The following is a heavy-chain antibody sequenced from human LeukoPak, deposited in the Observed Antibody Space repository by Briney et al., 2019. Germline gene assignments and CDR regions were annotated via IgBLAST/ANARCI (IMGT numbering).Heavy chain of an antibody. CDR3: TTDSPDYGDYILRNWFDP. CDR1: GFTLSNAW. V-gene: IGHV3-15*01. J-gene: IGHJ5*02. Sequence: GGSLRLSCAASGFTLSNAWMSWVRQAPGKGLEWVGRIKSKTDGGTTDYAAPVKGRFTISRDDSKNTLYLQMNSLKTEDTAVYYCTTDSPDYGDYILRNWFDPWGQGTLVTVSS. CDR2: IKSKTDGGTT. D-gene: IGHD4-17*01.